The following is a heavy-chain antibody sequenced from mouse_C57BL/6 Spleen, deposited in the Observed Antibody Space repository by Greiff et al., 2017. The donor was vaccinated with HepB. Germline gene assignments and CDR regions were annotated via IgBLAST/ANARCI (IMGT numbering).Heavy chain of an antibody. D-gene: IGHD1-1*01. J-gene: IGHJ4*01. V-gene: IGHV1-55*01. CDR3: ARRGYDSSYPLYAMDY. Sequence: VQLQQPGAELVKPGASVKMSCKASGYTFTSYWITWVKQRPGQGLEWIGDIYPGSGGTNYNEKFKSKATLTVDTSSSTAYMQLSSLTSEDSAVYYCARRGYDSSYPLYAMDYWGQGTSVTVSS. CDR1: GYTFTSYW. CDR2: IYPGSGGT.